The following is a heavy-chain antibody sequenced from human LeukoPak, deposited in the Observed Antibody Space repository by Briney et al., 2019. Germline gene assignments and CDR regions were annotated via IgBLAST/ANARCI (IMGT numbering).Heavy chain of an antibody. D-gene: IGHD3-3*01. CDR1: GYTFTSYY. J-gene: IGHJ4*02. CDR2: INPSGGST. V-gene: IGHV1-46*01. CDR3: ARVKTYYDFWSGYYTHLYFDY. Sequence: ASVKVSCKASGYTFTSYYMHWVRQAPGQGLEWMGIINPSGGSTSYAQKFQGRVTMTRDTSTSTVYMELSSLRSEDTAVYYCARVKTYYDFWSGYYTHLYFDYWGQGTLVTVSS.